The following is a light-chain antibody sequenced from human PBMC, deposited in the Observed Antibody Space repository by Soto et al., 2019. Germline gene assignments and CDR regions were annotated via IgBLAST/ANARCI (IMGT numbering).Light chain of an antibody. J-gene: IGKJ5*01. CDR3: QQSYVIPIT. CDR2: WAS. Sequence: DIVMTQSPDSLAVSLGERATINCKSSQSVLYNSNNKNYLAWYQQKPGQPPRLLIYWASTRESGVPDRFSGSGSGTDFTLTISSLQAEDVAVYYCQQSYVIPITFGQGTRLEI. CDR1: QSVLYNSNNKNY. V-gene: IGKV4-1*01.